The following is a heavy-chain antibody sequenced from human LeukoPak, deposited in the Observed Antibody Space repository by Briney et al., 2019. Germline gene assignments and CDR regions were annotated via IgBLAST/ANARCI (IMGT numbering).Heavy chain of an antibody. CDR2: INSDGSST. D-gene: IGHD3-22*01. CDR3: AREVGDSSGYYPYYFDY. J-gene: IGHJ4*02. V-gene: IGHV3-74*01. CDR1: GFTFSSYW. Sequence: PWGSLRLSCAASGFTFSSYWMHWVRQAPGKELVWVSRINSDGSSTSYADSVKGRFTISRDNAKNTLYLQMNSLRAEDTAVYYCAREVGDSSGYYPYYFDYWGQGTLVTVPS.